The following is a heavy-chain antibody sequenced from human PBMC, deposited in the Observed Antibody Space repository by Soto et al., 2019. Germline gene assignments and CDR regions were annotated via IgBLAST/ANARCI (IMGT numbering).Heavy chain of an antibody. Sequence: EVQLVESGGGLVQPGGSLRLSCAASGFTFSSYTINWVRQAPGKGLEWVSHIDTGSTTYYADSVKDRFTISRDNAKDSLSLQMNSLRAEDTAVYYCARGWNYFDYWGQGTLVTVSS. J-gene: IGHJ4*02. CDR2: IDTGSTT. V-gene: IGHV3-48*01. CDR1: GFTFSSYT. CDR3: ARGWNYFDY. D-gene: IGHD1-1*01.